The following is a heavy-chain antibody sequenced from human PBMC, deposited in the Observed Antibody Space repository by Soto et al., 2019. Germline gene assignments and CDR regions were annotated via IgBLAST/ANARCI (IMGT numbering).Heavy chain of an antibody. V-gene: IGHV1-69*06. CDR1: GGTFSSYA. CDR3: ASPSLAYCGGDCYSDFDY. Sequence: QVQLVQSGAEVKKPGSSVKVSCTASGGTFSSYAISWVRQAPGQGLEWMGGIIPIFGTANYAQKFQGRVTITADKSTSTAYMELSSLRSEDTAVYYCASPSLAYCGGDCYSDFDYWGQGTLVTVSS. J-gene: IGHJ4*02. D-gene: IGHD2-21*02. CDR2: IIPIFGTA.